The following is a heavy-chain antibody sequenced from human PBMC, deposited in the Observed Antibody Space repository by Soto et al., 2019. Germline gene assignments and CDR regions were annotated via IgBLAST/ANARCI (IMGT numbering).Heavy chain of an antibody. V-gene: IGHV1-46*03. D-gene: IGHD3-10*01. CDR3: ARGGSYYYGSGSYYLLDY. Sequence: ASVKVSCKASGYTFTSYYMHWVRQAPGQGLEWMGIINPSGGSTSYAQKFQGRVTMTRDTSTSTVYMELSSLRSEDTAVYYCARGGSYYYGSGSYYLLDYWGQGTLVTVS. CDR1: GYTFTSYY. J-gene: IGHJ4*02. CDR2: INPSGGST.